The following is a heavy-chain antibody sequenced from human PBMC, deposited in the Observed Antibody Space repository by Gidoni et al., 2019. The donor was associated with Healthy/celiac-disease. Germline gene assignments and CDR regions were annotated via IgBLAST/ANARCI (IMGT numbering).Heavy chain of an antibody. V-gene: IGHV3-15*01. Sequence: EVQLVESGGGLVKPGGSLRLSCAASGFTFSNAWMSWVRQAPGKGLEWVGRIKRKTDGGTTDYDAPVKGRFTISRDDSKNTLYLKMNSLKTEDTAVYYCTTDLGGMDVWGQGTTVTVSS. CDR3: TTDLGGMDV. CDR1: GFTFSNAW. CDR2: IKRKTDGGTT. J-gene: IGHJ6*02.